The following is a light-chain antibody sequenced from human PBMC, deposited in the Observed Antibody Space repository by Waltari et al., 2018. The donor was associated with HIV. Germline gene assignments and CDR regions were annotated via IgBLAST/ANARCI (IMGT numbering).Light chain of an antibody. J-gene: IGLJ2*01. CDR2: EVY. CDR3: ASYAGRNNLV. CDR1: SRDVGGYNY. V-gene: IGLV2-8*01. Sequence: QSALTQPPSASGSPGQSVTISCTGTSRDVGGYNYVSWYKQHPGEAPKVVIFEVYTPPSGVPARLSGSKSGNTASLTVSGLQAEDEATYYCASYAGRNNLVFGGGTKLTVL.